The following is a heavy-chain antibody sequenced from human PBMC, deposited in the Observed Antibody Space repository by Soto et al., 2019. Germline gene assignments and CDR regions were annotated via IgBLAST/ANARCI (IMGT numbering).Heavy chain of an antibody. V-gene: IGHV3-23*01. CDR3: AKGRNYDILTAHHAFDY. J-gene: IGHJ4*02. D-gene: IGHD3-9*01. CDR1: GGSISSSN. Sequence: ETLSLTCTVSGGSISSSNWWTWVRQAPGKGLEWVSSVSGLGGGTYYADSVKGRFTISGDNSKNTLFLQMSSLTAEDTARYYCAKGRNYDILTAHHAFDYWGQGTQVTVSS. CDR2: VSGLGGGT.